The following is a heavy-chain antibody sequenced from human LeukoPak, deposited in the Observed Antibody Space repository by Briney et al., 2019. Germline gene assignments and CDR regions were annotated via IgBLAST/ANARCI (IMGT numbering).Heavy chain of an antibody. CDR3: ARESFAARWD. D-gene: IGHD6-6*01. V-gene: IGHV3-48*04. J-gene: IGHJ4*02. Sequence: GGTLRLSCAASGLTFSSYGMSWVRQAPGRGLEWVSAISTTGGTIYYADSVKGRFTISRDNAKNSLYLQMNSLTAEDTAVYYCARESFAARWDWGQGTLVTVSS. CDR2: ISTTGGTI. CDR1: GLTFSSYG.